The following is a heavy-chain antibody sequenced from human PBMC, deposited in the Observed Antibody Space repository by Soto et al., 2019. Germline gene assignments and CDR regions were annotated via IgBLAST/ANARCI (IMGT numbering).Heavy chain of an antibody. CDR2: IIPIFGTA. V-gene: IGHV1-69*01. CDR3: ARDCSSTSCYFRGYYYYGMDV. J-gene: IGHJ6*02. D-gene: IGHD2-2*01. Sequence: QVQLVQSGAEVKKPGSSVKVSCKASGGTFSSYAISWVRQAPGQGLEWMGGIIPIFGTANYAQKFQGRVRITAAESTSTAYMELSSLRSEDTAVYYCARDCSSTSCYFRGYYYYGMDVWGQGTTVTVSS. CDR1: GGTFSSYA.